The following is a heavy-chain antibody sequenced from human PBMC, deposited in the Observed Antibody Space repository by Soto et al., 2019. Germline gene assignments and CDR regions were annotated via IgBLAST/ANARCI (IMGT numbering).Heavy chain of an antibody. J-gene: IGHJ3*02. V-gene: IGHV3-66*01. D-gene: IGHD6-13*01. Sequence: EVQLVESGGGLVQPGGSLRLSCAASGFTVSSNYMSWVRQAPGTGLEWVSVIYRGGSTYYADYVKGRFTIARDNSQNTLYLQMNSLRAEDTAVYYCARDWSILPGIAAAGTGYDIWGQGTMVTVSS. CDR1: GFTVSSNY. CDR2: IYRGGST. CDR3: ARDWSILPGIAAAGTGYDI.